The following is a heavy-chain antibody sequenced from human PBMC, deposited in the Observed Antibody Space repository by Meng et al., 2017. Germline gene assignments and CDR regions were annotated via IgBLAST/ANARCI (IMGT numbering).Heavy chain of an antibody. D-gene: IGHD5-24*01. CDR2: ISYDGSNK. CDR3: ARSTLERWLQLRYFDY. J-gene: IGHJ4*02. Sequence: GESLKISCAASRFTFSSYAMHWVRQAPGKGLEWVAVISYDGSNKYYADSVKGRFTISRDNSKNTLYLQMNSLRAEDTAVYYCARSTLERWLQLRYFDYWGQGTLVTVSS. V-gene: IGHV3-30*01. CDR1: RFTFSSYA.